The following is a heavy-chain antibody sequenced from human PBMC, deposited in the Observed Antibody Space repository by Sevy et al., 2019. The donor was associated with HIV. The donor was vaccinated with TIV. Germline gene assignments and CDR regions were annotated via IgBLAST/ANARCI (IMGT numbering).Heavy chain of an antibody. CDR1: VDSISSSNFY. J-gene: IGHJ4*02. CDR3: ARLFDDSSGPPSDY. V-gene: IGHV4-39*01. CDR2: IYYSGST. Sequence: SETLSLTCTVSVDSISSSNFYWGWIRQPPGKGLEWIGSIYYSGSTYYNPSLKSRVTISVDTSKDQFSLKLRSVTAADTAVYYCARLFDDSSGPPSDYWGQGTLVTVSS. D-gene: IGHD3-22*01.